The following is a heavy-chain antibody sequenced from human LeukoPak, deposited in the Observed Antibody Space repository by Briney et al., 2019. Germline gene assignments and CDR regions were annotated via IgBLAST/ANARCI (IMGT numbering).Heavy chain of an antibody. CDR2: IYYNGNT. J-gene: IGHJ6*02. CDR1: GGSISSSGYY. Sequence: PSETLSLTCTVSGGSISSSGYYWNWLRRPPGKGLEWIGYIYYNGNTNYSPSLKSRVTMSVDTSKNLFSLKVSSVTAADTAVYYCARGRSNYYGMDVWGQGTTVTVSS. CDR3: ARGRSNYYGMDV. V-gene: IGHV4-61*08. D-gene: IGHD1-26*01.